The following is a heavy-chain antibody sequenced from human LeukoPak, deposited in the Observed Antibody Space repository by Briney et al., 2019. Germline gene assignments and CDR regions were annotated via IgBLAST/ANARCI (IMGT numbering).Heavy chain of an antibody. CDR1: GFTFSSYG. V-gene: IGHV3-30*18. Sequence: GGSLRLSCAASGFTFSSYGMHWVRQAPGKGLEWVAVISYDGTNKYYADSVKGRFTISKDNSKNTLYLQLNSLRAEDTAVYYCAKTFYYDNSGYFDSWGQGTPVTVSS. D-gene: IGHD3-22*01. CDR3: AKTFYYDNSGYFDS. CDR2: ISYDGTNK. J-gene: IGHJ4*02.